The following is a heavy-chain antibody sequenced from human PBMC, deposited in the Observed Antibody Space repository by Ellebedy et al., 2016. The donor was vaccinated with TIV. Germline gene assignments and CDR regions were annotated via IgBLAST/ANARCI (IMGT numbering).Heavy chain of an antibody. CDR2: ISGNEGK. CDR3: AHRLTRESGELPRLRVLYFDY. D-gene: IGHD3-10*01. J-gene: IGHJ4*02. Sequence: SGPTLVKPTQTLTLTCTFSGFSLSTSGVGVGWIRQPPGKALEWLALISGNEGKRYRPSLRNRITIAKDTSRNQVVLTMTNVDPEDTGTYYCAHRLTRESGELPRLRVLYFDYWGQGTLVIVTS. CDR1: GFSLSTSGVG. V-gene: IGHV2-5*01.